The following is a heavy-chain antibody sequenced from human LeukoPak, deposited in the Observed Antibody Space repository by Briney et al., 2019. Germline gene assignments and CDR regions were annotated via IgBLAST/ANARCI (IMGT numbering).Heavy chain of an antibody. Sequence: SETLSLTCTVSGGSISSYYWSWIRQPPGKGLEWIGYIYYSGSTNYNPSLKSRVTISVDTSKNQFSLKLSSVTAADTAVYYCARGNTAMAPFDYWGQGTLVTVSS. J-gene: IGHJ4*02. CDR1: GGSISSYY. D-gene: IGHD5-18*01. V-gene: IGHV4-59*01. CDR2: IYYSGST. CDR3: ARGNTAMAPFDY.